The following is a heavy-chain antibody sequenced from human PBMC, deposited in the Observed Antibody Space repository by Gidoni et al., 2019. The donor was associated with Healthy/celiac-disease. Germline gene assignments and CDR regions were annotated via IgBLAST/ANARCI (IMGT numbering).Heavy chain of an antibody. D-gene: IGHD3-10*01. CDR1: VFSLSTSGVG. V-gene: IGHV2-5*01. J-gene: IGHJ4*02. Sequence: QITLKESGPTLVKPTQTLTLTCTFSVFSLSTSGVGVGWIRQPPGKALEWLALIYWNDDKRYSPSLKSRLTITKDTSKNQVVLTMTNMDPVDTATYYCAHRRFGEIVLDYWGQGTLVTVSS. CDR2: IYWNDDK. CDR3: AHRRFGEIVLDY.